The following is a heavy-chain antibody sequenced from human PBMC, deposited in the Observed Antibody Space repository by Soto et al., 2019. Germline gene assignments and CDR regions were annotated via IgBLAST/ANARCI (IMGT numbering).Heavy chain of an antibody. D-gene: IGHD5-12*01. J-gene: IGHJ4*02. CDR1: GYSFTIYC. Sequence: PGESLKISCNGSGYSFTIYCIGLVLQMPGKGLEWMGIIYPGDSDTRYSPSFQGQVTISADKSISTAYLQWSSLKASDTAMYYCARHEGEMATPYFDYWGQGTLVTVSS. CDR2: IYPGDSDT. V-gene: IGHV5-51*01. CDR3: ARHEGEMATPYFDY.